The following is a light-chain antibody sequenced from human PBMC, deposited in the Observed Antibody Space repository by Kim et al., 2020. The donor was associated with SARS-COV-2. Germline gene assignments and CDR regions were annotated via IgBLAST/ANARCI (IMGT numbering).Light chain of an antibody. J-gene: IGKJ5*01. V-gene: IGKV3-15*01. CDR1: QSVSSN. Sequence: SPGERATLSCRASQSVSSNLAWYQQKPGQAPRLLIYGASTRATGIPARFSGSGSGTEFTLTISRLQSEDFAVYYCQQYNNWPPITCGQGTRLEIK. CDR3: QQYNNWPPIT. CDR2: GAS.